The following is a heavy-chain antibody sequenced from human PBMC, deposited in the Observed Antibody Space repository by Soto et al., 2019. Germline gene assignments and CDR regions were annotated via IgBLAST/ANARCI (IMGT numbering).Heavy chain of an antibody. J-gene: IGHJ4*02. CDR2: ISYDGSNK. D-gene: IGHD2-2*02. Sequence: GGSLRLSCAASGFTFSNYGMHWVRQAPGKGLEWVAVISYDGSNKYYADSVKGRFTISRDNSKNTLYLQMNSLRAEDTAVYYCAKDRVFLGYCSIPTCYRGQRNRGGMDYGGKGTLVPVSS. CDR3: AKDRVFLGYCSIPTCYRGQRNRGGMDY. V-gene: IGHV3-30*18. CDR1: GFTFSNYG.